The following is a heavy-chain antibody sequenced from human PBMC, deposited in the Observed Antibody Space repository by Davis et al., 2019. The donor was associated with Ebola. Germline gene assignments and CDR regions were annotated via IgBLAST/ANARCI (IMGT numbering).Heavy chain of an antibody. V-gene: IGHV4-30-4*07. D-gene: IGHD3-22*01. J-gene: IGHJ4*02. Sequence: MPSETLSLTCAVSGAFVSSGGYSWIWIRQPPGKGLEWIGNYYYTGSTYYSPSLRSRVTISVDTSKNLFSLQLTSVTAADTAVYYCARGASYYDPSGYYAGPEAPDHWGQGTLVSVSS. CDR3: ARGASYYDPSGYYAGPEAPDH. CDR2: YYYTGST. CDR1: GAFVSSGGYS.